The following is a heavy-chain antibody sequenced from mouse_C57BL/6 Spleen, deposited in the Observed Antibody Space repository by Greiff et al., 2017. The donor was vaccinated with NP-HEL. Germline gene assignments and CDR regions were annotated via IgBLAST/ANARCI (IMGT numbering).Heavy chain of an antibody. Sequence: QVQLKQPGAELVKPGASVKLSCKASGYTFTSYWMHWVKQRPGRGLEWIGRIDPNSGGTKYNEKFKSKATLTVDKPSSTAYMQISSLTSEDSAVYYCASNWDRAWFAYWGQGTLVTVSA. CDR1: GYTFTSYW. J-gene: IGHJ3*01. D-gene: IGHD4-1*02. V-gene: IGHV1-72*01. CDR2: IDPNSGGT. CDR3: ASNWDRAWFAY.